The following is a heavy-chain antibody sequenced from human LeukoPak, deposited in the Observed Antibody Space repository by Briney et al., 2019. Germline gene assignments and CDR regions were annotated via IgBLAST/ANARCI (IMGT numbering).Heavy chain of an antibody. CDR3: ARDTTYGDYVVGFDY. J-gene: IGHJ4*02. CDR1: GYTFTSYG. V-gene: IGHV1-18*01. D-gene: IGHD4-17*01. CDR2: ISAYNGNT. Sequence: ASVKVSCKASGYTFTSYGISWVRQAPGQGLEWVGWISAYNGNTNYAQKLQGRVTMTTDTSTSTAYMELRSLRSDDTAVYYCARDTTYGDYVVGFDYWGQGTLVTVSS.